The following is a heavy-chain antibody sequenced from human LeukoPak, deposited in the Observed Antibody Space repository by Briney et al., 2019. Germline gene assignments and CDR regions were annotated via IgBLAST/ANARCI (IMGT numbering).Heavy chain of an antibody. CDR1: GGSFSGYY. V-gene: IGHV4-34*01. Sequence: SETRSLTCAVYGGSFSGYYWSWIRQPPGKGLEWIGEINHSGSTNYNPSLKSRVTMSLDTSKNQFSLKLSSVTAADTAVYYCARPRNDYDTSVYGDWGQGTLVTASS. CDR2: INHSGST. CDR3: ARPRNDYDTSVYGD. D-gene: IGHD3-22*01. J-gene: IGHJ4*02.